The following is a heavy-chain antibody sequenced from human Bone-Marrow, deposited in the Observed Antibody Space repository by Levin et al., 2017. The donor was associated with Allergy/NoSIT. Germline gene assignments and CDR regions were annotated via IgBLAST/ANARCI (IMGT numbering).Heavy chain of an antibody. CDR2: IGTSSSSI. CDR1: GFSISDYY. J-gene: IGHJ6*02. Sequence: GGSLRLSCAASGFSISDYYMTWIRQAPGKGLEWISYIGTSSSSIKYADSVKGRFTISRDNAENSLYLQMNSLRAEDTAVYYCARDRTQNSYVAMGVWGQGATVTVSS. D-gene: IGHD3-16*01. V-gene: IGHV3-11*01. CDR3: ARDRTQNSYVAMGV.